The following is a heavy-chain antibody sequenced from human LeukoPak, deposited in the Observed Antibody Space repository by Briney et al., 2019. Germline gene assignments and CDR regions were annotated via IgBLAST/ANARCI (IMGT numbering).Heavy chain of an antibody. V-gene: IGHV1-69*04. D-gene: IGHD6-13*01. Sequence: SVKVSCKASGGTFSSYAISWVRQAPGQGLEWMRRIIPILGIANYAQKFQGRVTITADKSTSTAYMELSSLRSEDTAVYYCARDKYSSSWYWSDYWGQGTLVTVSS. CDR1: GGTFSSYA. J-gene: IGHJ4*02. CDR3: ARDKYSSSWYWSDY. CDR2: IIPILGIA.